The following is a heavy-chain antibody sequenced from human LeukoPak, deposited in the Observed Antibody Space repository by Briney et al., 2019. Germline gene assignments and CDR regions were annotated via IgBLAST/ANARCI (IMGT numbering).Heavy chain of an antibody. CDR2: IRYDGSIQ. Sequence: GGPLRLSCAASGFTFRSYGMHLVRQAPGKGLEWVAFIRYDGSIQYYADSVKGRFSISRDNSNNTLYLQMNSLRAEDTVVYFCAKGYGESHFDSWGQGTLVTVSS. V-gene: IGHV3-30*02. J-gene: IGHJ4*02. CDR3: AKGYGESHFDS. CDR1: GFTFRSYG. D-gene: IGHD5-18*01.